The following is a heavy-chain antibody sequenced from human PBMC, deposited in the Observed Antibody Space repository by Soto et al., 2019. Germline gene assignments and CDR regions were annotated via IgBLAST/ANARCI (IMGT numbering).Heavy chain of an antibody. Sequence: PGGSLRLSCAASGFTFSSYAMSWVRQAPGKGLEWVSGISGSGGSTYYADSVKGRFTISRDNSKNTLYVQMNSLRAEDTAVYYCAKDWAAAGNPPHFDCWGQGTLVTVSS. V-gene: IGHV3-23*01. J-gene: IGHJ4*02. D-gene: IGHD6-13*01. CDR3: AKDWAAAGNPPHFDC. CDR1: GFTFSSYA. CDR2: ISGSGGST.